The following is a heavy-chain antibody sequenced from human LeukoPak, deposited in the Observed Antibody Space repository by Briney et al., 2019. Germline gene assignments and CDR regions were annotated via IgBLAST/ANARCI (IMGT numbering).Heavy chain of an antibody. D-gene: IGHD3/OR15-3a*01. Sequence: SSQTLSLNCAVSGGSISSGGYSWSWIRQPPGKGLEWIGYIYHSGSTYYNPSLKSRVTISVDRSKNQFSLKLSSVTAADTAVYYCARDQGGLAFDPWGQGTLVTVSS. J-gene: IGHJ5*02. CDR1: GGSISSGGYS. V-gene: IGHV4-30-2*01. CDR3: ARDQGGLAFDP. CDR2: IYHSGST.